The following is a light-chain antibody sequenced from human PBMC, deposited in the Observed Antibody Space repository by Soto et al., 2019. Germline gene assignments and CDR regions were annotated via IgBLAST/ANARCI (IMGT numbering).Light chain of an antibody. J-gene: IGLJ3*02. Sequence: QLVLTQPPSVSGAPGQRVTISCTGTSSNIGAGYDVHWYQQLPGTAPKLLMYGNRNRPSGVPDRFSGSRSDTSASLAIAGLQAEDEADYYCQSYDNSLSGLVFGGGTKLTVL. CDR2: GNR. CDR1: SSNIGAGYD. CDR3: QSYDNSLSGLV. V-gene: IGLV1-40*01.